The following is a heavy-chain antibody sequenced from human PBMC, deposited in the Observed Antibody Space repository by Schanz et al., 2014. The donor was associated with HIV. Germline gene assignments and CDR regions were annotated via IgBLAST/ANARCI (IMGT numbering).Heavy chain of an antibody. J-gene: IGHJ5*02. CDR2: INPNSGAT. Sequence: QVQLVQSGTEVKKPGASVTVSCKASGYTFTNYAINWVRQAPGQGLEWMGWINPNSGATNYVQKFQGRVTMTRDTSISTAYMELSRVRSDDTAVYYCAREKTTLNWFDPWGQGTLVTVSS. CDR1: GYTFTNYA. CDR3: AREKTTLNWFDP. D-gene: IGHD4-4*01. V-gene: IGHV1-2*02.